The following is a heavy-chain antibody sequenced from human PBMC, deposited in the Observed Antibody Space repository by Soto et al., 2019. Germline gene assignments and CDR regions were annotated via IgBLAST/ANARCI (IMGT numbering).Heavy chain of an antibody. CDR3: ARQAEGGYNYSY. CDR2: INAGNDNT. D-gene: IGHD5-12*01. CDR1: GYTFTSYA. Sequence: QVQLVQSGVEVKKPGASVKVSCEASGYTFTSYAIHWVRQAPGQRLEWMGWINAGNDNTKYSQKFQGRVTITSDTSANTAYMELSSLRSEDTAVYYCARQAEGGYNYSYWGQGTLVTVSS. V-gene: IGHV1-3*01. J-gene: IGHJ4*02.